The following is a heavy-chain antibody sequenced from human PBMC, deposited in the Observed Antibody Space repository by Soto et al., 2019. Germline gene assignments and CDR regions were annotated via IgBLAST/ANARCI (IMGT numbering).Heavy chain of an antibody. CDR3: AVGGWHGYYRLGDDY. CDR2: IIPIFGTA. CDR1: GGTFSSYA. V-gene: IGHV1-69*01. D-gene: IGHD3-3*01. J-gene: IGHJ4*02. Sequence: QVQLVQSGAEVKKPGSSVKVSCKASGGTFSSYAISWVRQAPGQGLEWMGGIIPIFGTANYAQKFQGRVTITADESPSQAHMELSSLRSEDTDVYYCAVGGWHGYYRLGDDYWCQGTLVTVS.